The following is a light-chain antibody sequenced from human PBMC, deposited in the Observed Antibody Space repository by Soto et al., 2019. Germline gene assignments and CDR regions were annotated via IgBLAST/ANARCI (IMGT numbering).Light chain of an antibody. CDR2: GNN. CDR1: SSNIGSNA. Sequence: QSVVTQPPSASGTPGQRVTISCSGTSSNIGSNAVYWYQQLPGTAPQLLIYGNNQRPSGVPDRFSGSKSGTSASLAISGLQSDDEADYYCAAWDVSLNGPVFGGGTQLTFL. J-gene: IGLJ7*01. V-gene: IGLV1-44*01. CDR3: AAWDVSLNGPV.